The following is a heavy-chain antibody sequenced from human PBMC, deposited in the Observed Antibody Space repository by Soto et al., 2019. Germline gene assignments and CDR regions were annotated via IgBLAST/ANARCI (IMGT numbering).Heavy chain of an antibody. J-gene: IGHJ4*02. CDR1: GLTFSNYA. D-gene: IGHD1-7*01. CDR2: MSGSSSTT. CDR3: AKNQERELPRVIDF. V-gene: IGHV3-23*01. Sequence: LRLSCATSGLTFSNYAMSWVRQAPGGGLEWVSSMSGSSSTTYYADSVRGRFTISRDRSKNTLYLQMSSLRAEDTALYYCAKNQERELPRVIDFWGQGALVTVSS.